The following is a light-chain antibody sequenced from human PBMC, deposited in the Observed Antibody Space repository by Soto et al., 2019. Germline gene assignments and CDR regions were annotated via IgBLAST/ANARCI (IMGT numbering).Light chain of an antibody. V-gene: IGKV1-39*01. J-gene: IGKJ2*01. CDR1: QSISTY. CDR3: QQSYSSPYT. Sequence: DIQMTQSPSSLSASVGDRVTISCRASQSISTYLNWYRQKPGKAPELLIYAASSLQSGVPSRFSGCGSGTDFTLTITSLQPEDFSTYYCQQSYSSPYTFGQGTKLEIK. CDR2: AAS.